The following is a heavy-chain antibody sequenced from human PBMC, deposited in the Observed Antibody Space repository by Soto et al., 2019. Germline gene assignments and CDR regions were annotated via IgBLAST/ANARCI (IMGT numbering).Heavy chain of an antibody. CDR3: ARGTSCWYGIDY. CDR1: GFTFSNHW. V-gene: IGHV3-74*01. J-gene: IGHJ4*02. Sequence: EVQLVESGGGLVQPGGSLRLSCEASGFTFSNHWIHWVRQPPGEGLLWVSRISPDGSSTNYAGSVEGRFTVSRDNARNTLFLQMNSLRDDGTAEYYCARGTSCWYGIDYWGQGTLVTVSS. CDR2: ISPDGSST. D-gene: IGHD6-13*01.